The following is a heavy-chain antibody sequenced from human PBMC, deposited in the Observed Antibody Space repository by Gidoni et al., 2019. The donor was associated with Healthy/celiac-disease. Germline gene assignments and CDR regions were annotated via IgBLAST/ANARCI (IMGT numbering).Heavy chain of an antibody. CDR3: ARLNGDYGSVYFDY. CDR1: GGTCSSYA. D-gene: IGHD4-17*01. Sequence: QVQLVQSGAEVKKPGSSVKVSCKGSGGTCSSYAISWVRQAPVQGLEWMGGIIPSFGTANYAQKFQGRVTITTDKSTSTANMELSSLRSEDTAVYDCARLNGDYGSVYFDYWGQGTLVTVSS. V-gene: IGHV1-69*06. J-gene: IGHJ4*02. CDR2: IIPSFGTA.